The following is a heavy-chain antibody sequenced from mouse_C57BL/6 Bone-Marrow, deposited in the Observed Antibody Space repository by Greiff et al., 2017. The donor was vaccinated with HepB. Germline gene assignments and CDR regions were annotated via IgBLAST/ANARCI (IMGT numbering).Heavy chain of an antibody. Sequence: QVQLKESGAELARPGASVKLSCKASGYTFTSYGISWVKQRTGQGLEWIGEIYPKSGNTEYNEKFKGKATITADKASSTAYMELRRLTSEDSAVYLCDYYDSGWYFDVWGTGTTVTVSS. CDR3: DYYDSGWYFDV. D-gene: IGHD1-1*01. CDR1: GYTFTSYG. CDR2: IYPKSGNT. J-gene: IGHJ1*03. V-gene: IGHV1-81*01.